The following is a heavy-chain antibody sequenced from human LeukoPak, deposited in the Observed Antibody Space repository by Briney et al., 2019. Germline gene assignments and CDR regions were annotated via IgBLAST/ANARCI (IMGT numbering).Heavy chain of an antibody. CDR3: ARSAAGTADFDY. CDR2: IYTSEST. V-gene: IGHV4-61*02. Sequence: SETLSLTCTVSGGSISSGSYFWSWIRQPAGKGLEWIGRIYTSESTNYNPSLKSRVIMSVDTSKNQFSLKLSSVTAADTAVYYCARSAAGTADFDYWGQGTLVTVSS. CDR1: GGSISSGSYF. J-gene: IGHJ4*02. D-gene: IGHD6-13*01.